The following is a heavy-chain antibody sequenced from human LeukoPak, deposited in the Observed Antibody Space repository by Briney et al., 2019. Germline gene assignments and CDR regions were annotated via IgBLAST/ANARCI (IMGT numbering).Heavy chain of an antibody. J-gene: IGHJ4*02. CDR1: GFTFSSYA. D-gene: IGHD6-25*01. V-gene: IGHV3-23*01. Sequence: HSGGSLRLSCAASGFTFSSYAMSWVRQAPGKGLDWVSAISGSGTTTYYADSVKGRFTISRDISKNTLYLQMNSLRAEDTAVYYFANPLSAASSTDFHYWGQGTLVTVSS. CDR3: ANPLSAASSTDFHY. CDR2: ISGSGTTT.